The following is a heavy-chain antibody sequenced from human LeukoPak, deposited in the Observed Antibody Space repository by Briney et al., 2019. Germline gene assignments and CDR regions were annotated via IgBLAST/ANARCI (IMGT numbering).Heavy chain of an antibody. CDR3: ARRPMITFGGSEASYFDY. J-gene: IGHJ4*02. V-gene: IGHV5-51*01. D-gene: IGHD3-16*01. Sequence: GESLKISCKGSGYSCTSYWIGWVRQMPGKGLEWMGIIYPGDSDTRYSPSFQGQVTISADKSISTAYLQWSSLKASDTAMYYCARRPMITFGGSEASYFDYWGQGTLVTVSS. CDR2: IYPGDSDT. CDR1: GYSCTSYW.